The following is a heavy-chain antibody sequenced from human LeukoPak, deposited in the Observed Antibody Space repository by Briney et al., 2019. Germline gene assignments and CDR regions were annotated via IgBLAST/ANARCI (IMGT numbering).Heavy chain of an antibody. CDR1: GGSISSYY. Sequence: SETLSLTCTVSGGSISSYYWSWLRQPPGKGLEWIGYIYYSGSTNYNPSLKSRVTISVDTSKNQFSLKLSSVTDADTAVYYCARHLCYYDSSGYYYYYGMDVWGQGTTVTVSS. CDR2: IYYSGST. D-gene: IGHD3-22*01. V-gene: IGHV4-59*08. CDR3: ARHLCYYDSSGYYYYYGMDV. J-gene: IGHJ6*02.